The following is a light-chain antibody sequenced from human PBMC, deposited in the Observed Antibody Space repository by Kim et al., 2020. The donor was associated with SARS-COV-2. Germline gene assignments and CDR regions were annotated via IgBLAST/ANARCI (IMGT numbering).Light chain of an antibody. CDR3: SSYATSRSYV. V-gene: IGLV2-14*03. CDR2: DVN. J-gene: IGLJ1*01. Sequence: QSVLTQPTSVSGSPGQSITISCTGTSSDVGTYNYVSWYQQYPGKAPKLMIYDVNKRPSGVSNRFSGSKSGNTASLTISGLQAEDEADYYCSSYATSRSYVFGTGTKSPS. CDR1: SSDVGTYNY.